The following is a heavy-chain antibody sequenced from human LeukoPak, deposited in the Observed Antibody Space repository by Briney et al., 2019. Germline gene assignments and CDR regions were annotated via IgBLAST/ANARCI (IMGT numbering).Heavy chain of an antibody. V-gene: IGHV3-21*01. CDR2: ISTSSTYI. CDR1: EVTLRSYS. D-gene: IGHD1-26*01. J-gene: IGHJ1*01. CDR3: ARDASESSRGLMEH. Sequence: PGGSLRLSCAASEVTLRSYSMHWVRQAPGKGLEWVSYISTSSTYIYYADLVRGRFSISRDNAKNSLYLHMNSLKADDTAVYYCARDASESSRGLMEHWGQGTLVTVSS.